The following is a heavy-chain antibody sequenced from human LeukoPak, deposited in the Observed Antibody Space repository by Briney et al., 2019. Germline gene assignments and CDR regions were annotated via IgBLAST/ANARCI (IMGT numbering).Heavy chain of an antibody. V-gene: IGHV4-34*01. D-gene: IGHD3-10*01. CDR2: INHSGST. J-gene: IGHJ4*02. Sequence: KPSETLSLTCAVYGGSFSGYYWSWIRQPPGKGLEWIGEINHSGSTNYNPSLKSRVTISVDTSKNQFSLKLSSVTAADTAVYYCARGLRFGAGFDYWGQGTLVTVSS. CDR1: GGSFSGYY. CDR3: ARGLRFGAGFDY.